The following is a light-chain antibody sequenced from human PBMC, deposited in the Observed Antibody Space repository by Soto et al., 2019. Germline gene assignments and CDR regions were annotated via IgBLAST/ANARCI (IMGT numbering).Light chain of an antibody. V-gene: IGKV3-20*01. Sequence: EIVMTQSPATLSVSPGERATLSCRASQSVSSNLAWYQQKPGQAPRFLIYAASTRATGIPDRFSGSGSATDFTLTISRLEPEDFAVYYCQQYGSSPWTFGQGTKVDI. CDR1: QSVSSN. J-gene: IGKJ1*01. CDR3: QQYGSSPWT. CDR2: AAS.